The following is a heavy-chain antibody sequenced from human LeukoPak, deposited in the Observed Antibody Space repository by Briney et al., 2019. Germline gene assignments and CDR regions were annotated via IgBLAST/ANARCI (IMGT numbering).Heavy chain of an antibody. J-gene: IGHJ4*02. V-gene: IGHV3-9*01. CDR1: GFTFDDYA. Sequence: GGSLRLSCAASGFTFDDYAMHWVRQAPGKGLEWVSGISWNSGSIGYADSVKGRFTISRDNAKNSLYLQMNSLRAEDTALYYCAKDISSSSYGCTADYWGQGTLVTVSS. D-gene: IGHD5-18*01. CDR2: ISWNSGSI. CDR3: AKDISSSSYGCTADY.